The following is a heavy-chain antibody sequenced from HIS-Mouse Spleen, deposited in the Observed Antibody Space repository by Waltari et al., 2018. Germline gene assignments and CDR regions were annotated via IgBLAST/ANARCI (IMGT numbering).Heavy chain of an antibody. CDR3: ARATKLGMGAFDI. V-gene: IGHV3-21*01. D-gene: IGHD7-27*01. Sequence: EVQLVESGGGLVKPGGSLRLSCAASGFTFSSYSMNWVRQAPGKGLGLVSYISSSSSYIYYADSVKGRFTISRDNAKNSLYLQMNSLRAEDTAVYYCARATKLGMGAFDIWGQGTMVTVSS. CDR1: GFTFSSYS. CDR2: ISSSSSYI. J-gene: IGHJ3*02.